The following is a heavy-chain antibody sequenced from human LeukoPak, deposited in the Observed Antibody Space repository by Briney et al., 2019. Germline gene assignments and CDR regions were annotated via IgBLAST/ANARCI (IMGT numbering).Heavy chain of an antibody. V-gene: IGHV3-21*01. J-gene: IGHJ4*02. Sequence: GGSLRLSCAASGFTFSTYSMNWVRQAPGKGLEWVSSISSTSSYIYYTDPLKGRFTISRDNAKNSLYLQMNSLRAEDTAVYYCARVAFRGDYVFTSNYFDYWGQGTLVTVSS. CDR2: ISSTSSYI. D-gene: IGHD4-17*01. CDR1: GFTFSTYS. CDR3: ARVAFRGDYVFTSNYFDY.